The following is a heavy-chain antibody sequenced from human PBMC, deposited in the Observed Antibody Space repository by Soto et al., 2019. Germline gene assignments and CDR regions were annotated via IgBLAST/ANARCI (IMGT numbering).Heavy chain of an antibody. Sequence: SETLSLTCTVSGGSISSSSYYWGWIRQPPGKGLEWIGSMYYSGSTYYNPSLKSRVTICVDTSKNQFSLKLSSVTAADTAVYYCAKLGELRYFVWLFEVGTHTTAWFDPWGQGPLATVS. D-gene: IGHD3-9*01. CDR3: AKLGELRYFVWLFEVGTHTTAWFDP. CDR2: MYYSGST. V-gene: IGHV4-39*01. CDR1: GGSISSSSYY. J-gene: IGHJ5*02.